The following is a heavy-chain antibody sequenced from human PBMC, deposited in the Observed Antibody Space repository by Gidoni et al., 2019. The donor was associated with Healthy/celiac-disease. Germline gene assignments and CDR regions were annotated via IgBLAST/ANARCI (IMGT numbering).Heavy chain of an antibody. D-gene: IGHD3-22*01. CDR2: IYPGDSDT. CDR1: GYSFTSYW. J-gene: IGHJ4*02. V-gene: IGHV5-51*01. CDR3: ARRGYDSSGYYIYFDY. Sequence: EVQLVQSGAEVKKPGESLKSSCKGSGYSFTSYWIGWLRRMPGNGLEWMGIIYPGDSDTRYSPSFQGHVTISADKSISTAYLQWSSLKASDTAMYYCARRGYDSSGYYIYFDYWGQGTLVTVSS.